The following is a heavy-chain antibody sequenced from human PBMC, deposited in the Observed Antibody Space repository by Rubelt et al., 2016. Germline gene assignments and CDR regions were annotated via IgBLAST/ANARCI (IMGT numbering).Heavy chain of an antibody. CDR2: ISWNNGNI. D-gene: IGHD6-19*01. Sequence: EVQLVESGGGLVQPGGSLRLSCAASGFTVSSSYMSWVRQPPGKGLEWVSGISWNNGNIGYVDSVKGRFTISRDNAKKTLYLKMNVLRDEETAIYHCAKGEHEWLVRGIDDWGQGTLVTVSS. V-gene: IGHV3-9*01. J-gene: IGHJ4*02. CDR3: AKGEHEWLVRGIDD. CDR1: GFTVSSSY.